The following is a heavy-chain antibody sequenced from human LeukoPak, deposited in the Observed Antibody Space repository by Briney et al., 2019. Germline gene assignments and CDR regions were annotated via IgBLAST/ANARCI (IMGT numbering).Heavy chain of an antibody. D-gene: IGHD1-7*01. Sequence: SETLSLTCTVSGGSISSSSYYWGWIRQPPGKGLEWIGSIYYSWSTYYNPSLKSRVTISVDTSKNQFSLKLSSVTAADTAVYYCARLESITGTTIAWGQGTLVTVSS. CDR1: GGSISSSSYY. J-gene: IGHJ4*02. V-gene: IGHV4-39*01. CDR2: IYYSWST. CDR3: ARLESITGTTIA.